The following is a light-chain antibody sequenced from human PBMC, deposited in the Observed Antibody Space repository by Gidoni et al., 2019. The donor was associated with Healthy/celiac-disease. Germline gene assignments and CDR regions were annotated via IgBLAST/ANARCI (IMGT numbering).Light chain of an antibody. CDR1: QSISSY. Sequence: DIQMTQSPSSLSASVGDRVTITCRASQSISSYLNGYQQKPGKAPKLLIYAASSLQSGVPSMFSGSGSGTDFTLTISSLQPEDFATYYCQQSYSTPLYTFGQGTKLEIK. J-gene: IGKJ2*01. CDR3: QQSYSTPLYT. CDR2: AAS. V-gene: IGKV1-39*01.